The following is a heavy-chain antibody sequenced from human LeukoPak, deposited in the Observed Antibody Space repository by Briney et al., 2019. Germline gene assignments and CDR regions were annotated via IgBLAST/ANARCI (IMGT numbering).Heavy chain of an antibody. Sequence: GGSLRLSCAASGLTFDRHAMCWVRQAPGKGLEWVSTIGGTGGDTYYADSVKGRFTISRVNSKNTLYLQMNSLRAEDTAVYYCAKDEIPRNTLYDAFDIWGQGTKVTVSS. D-gene: IGHD5-24*01. CDR1: GLTFDRHA. CDR2: IGGTGGDT. J-gene: IGHJ3*02. V-gene: IGHV3-23*01. CDR3: AKDEIPRNTLYDAFDI.